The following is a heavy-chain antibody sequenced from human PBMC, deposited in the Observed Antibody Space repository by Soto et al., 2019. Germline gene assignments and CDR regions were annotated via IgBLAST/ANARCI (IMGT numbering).Heavy chain of an antibody. CDR1: GFTFSKFD. J-gene: IGHJ4*02. CDR3: ARGQEVGAHFFDS. D-gene: IGHD2-15*01. Sequence: GGSLRLSCEASGFTFSKFDMHWVRQPTGKGLEWVSTIGISGDTYYAVSVKGRFTISRDNAKNSLSLQMNSLRAGDTALYFCARGQEVGAHFFDSWGQGTQVTVPQ. CDR2: IGISGDT. V-gene: IGHV3-13*04.